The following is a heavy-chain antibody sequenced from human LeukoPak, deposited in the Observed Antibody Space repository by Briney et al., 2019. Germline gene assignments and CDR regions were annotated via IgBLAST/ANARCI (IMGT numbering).Heavy chain of an antibody. D-gene: IGHD3-16*02. CDR3: ARRHGGMITFGGVIVFDY. CDR1: GGSISSGGYS. CDR2: IYHSGST. J-gene: IGHJ4*02. Sequence: PSETLSLTCAVSGGSISSGGYSWSWIRQPPGKGLEWIGYIYHSGSTYYNPSLKSRVTISVDRSKNQFSLKLSSVTAADTAVYYCARRHGGMITFGGVIVFDYWGQGTLVTVSS. V-gene: IGHV4-30-2*01.